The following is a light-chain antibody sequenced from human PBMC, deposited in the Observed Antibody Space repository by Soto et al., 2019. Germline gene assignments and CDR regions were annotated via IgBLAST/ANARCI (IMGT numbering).Light chain of an antibody. CDR1: QSVSSN. V-gene: IGKV3-15*01. CDR2: GAS. J-gene: IGKJ1*01. Sequence: EIVMTQSPATLSVSPGERATLSCRASQSVSSNLAWYQQKPGQAPRLIIYGASTRANGIPARFSGSGSGTEFTLTISSFQSEDFAIYYCQQYNNWPPWTFGQGTKVDIK. CDR3: QQYNNWPPWT.